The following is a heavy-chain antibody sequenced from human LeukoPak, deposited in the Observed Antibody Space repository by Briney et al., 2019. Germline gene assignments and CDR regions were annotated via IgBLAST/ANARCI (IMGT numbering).Heavy chain of an antibody. D-gene: IGHD5-12*01. V-gene: IGHV3-7*03. J-gene: IGHJ4*02. CDR2: IKQDGSEK. CDR3: ARLSFTAFLRYFDY. CDR1: GFTFSTSW. Sequence: PGGSLRLSCAASGFTFSTSWMSWVRQVPRKGLEWVANIKQDGSEKYYVDSVKGRFTISRDNAKNSLYLQMNSLRAEDTAVYYCARLSFTAFLRYFDYWGQGTLVTVSS.